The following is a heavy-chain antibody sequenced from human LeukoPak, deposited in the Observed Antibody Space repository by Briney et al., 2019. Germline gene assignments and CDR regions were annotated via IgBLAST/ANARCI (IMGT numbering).Heavy chain of an antibody. V-gene: IGHV4-34*01. CDR3: ARLGREYYYGSGSYYTRYYFDY. D-gene: IGHD3-10*01. CDR2: INHSGST. Sequence: SETLSLTCAVYGGSFSGYYWSWIRQPPGKGLEWIGEINHSGSTNYNPSLKSRVTISVDTSKNQFSLKLSSVTAADTAVYYCARLGREYYYGSGSYYTRYYFDYWGQGTLVTVSS. CDR1: GGSFSGYY. J-gene: IGHJ4*02.